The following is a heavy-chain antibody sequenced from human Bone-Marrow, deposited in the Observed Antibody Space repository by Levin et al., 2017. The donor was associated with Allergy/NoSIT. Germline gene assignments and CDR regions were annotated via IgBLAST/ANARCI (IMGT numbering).Heavy chain of an antibody. Sequence: GGSLRLSCQGSGYSFTKYWIGWVRQMPGKGLEWMGIICPDDSDTRYDPSFEGQVTISTDKSINTAYLQWSSLKATDTAIYYCARQAQVAGPGIDYWGQGTLVTVSS. V-gene: IGHV5-51*01. CDR2: ICPDDSDT. J-gene: IGHJ4*02. CDR1: GYSFTKYW. D-gene: IGHD6-19*01. CDR3: ARQAQVAGPGIDY.